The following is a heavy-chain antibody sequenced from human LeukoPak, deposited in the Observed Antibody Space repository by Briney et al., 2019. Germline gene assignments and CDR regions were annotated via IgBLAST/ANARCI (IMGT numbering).Heavy chain of an antibody. CDR1: GGSISSGSYY. CDR3: ARVTSGYYTADAFDI. Sequence: SETLSLTCTVSGGSISSGSYYWSWIRQPAGKGLEWIGRIYTSGSTNYNPSLKSRVTISVDTSKNQFSLKLSSVTAADTAVYYCARVTSGYYTADAFDIWGQGTMVTVSS. J-gene: IGHJ3*02. D-gene: IGHD3-3*01. CDR2: IYTSGST. V-gene: IGHV4-61*02.